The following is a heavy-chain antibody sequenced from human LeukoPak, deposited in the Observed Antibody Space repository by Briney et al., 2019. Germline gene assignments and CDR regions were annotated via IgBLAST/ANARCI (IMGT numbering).Heavy chain of an antibody. CDR1: GFTFSRFS. V-gene: IGHV3-48*02. CDR2: ISSSSGTI. CDR3: ARDSDPLVWNSSEAEAFDI. D-gene: IGHD1/OR15-1a*01. Sequence: GGSLRLSCGASGFTFSRFSMNWVRQAPGKGLEWVSYISSSSGTIYYADSVKGRFTISRDNAKNSLYLQMDSLRDEDTAVYHCARDSDPLVWNSSEAEAFDIWGQGTMVTVSS. J-gene: IGHJ3*02.